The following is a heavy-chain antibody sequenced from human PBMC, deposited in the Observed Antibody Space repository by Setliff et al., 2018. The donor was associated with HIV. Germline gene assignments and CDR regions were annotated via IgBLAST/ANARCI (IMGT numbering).Heavy chain of an antibody. D-gene: IGHD3-16*01. CDR3: AKRTFGSGRLDP. Sequence: SETLSLTCSVSGDSISSGSYYWSWIRLPAGKGLEWIGRIHTTGSTNYNPSLKSRVTISMDTSKNQFSLNLNSVTATDTAVYYCAKRTFGSGRLDPWGQGTLVTVPQ. J-gene: IGHJ5*02. CDR2: IHTTGST. CDR1: GDSISSGSYY. V-gene: IGHV4-61*02.